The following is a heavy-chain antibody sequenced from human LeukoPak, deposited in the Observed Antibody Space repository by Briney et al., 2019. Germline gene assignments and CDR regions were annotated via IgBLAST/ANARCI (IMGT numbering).Heavy chain of an antibody. V-gene: IGHV1-18*04. Sequence: ASVKVSCKSSGYTFISYGISWVRRAPGQGLEWMGWISAYNGNTDYAQKLQGRVTMTTDTSTSTANMELRSLRSDDTAVYYCARDKRHTYYYDSSDYFRWFDPWGQGTLVTVSS. CDR3: ARDKRHTYYYDSSDYFRWFDP. D-gene: IGHD3-22*01. CDR2: ISAYNGNT. J-gene: IGHJ5*02. CDR1: GYTFISYG.